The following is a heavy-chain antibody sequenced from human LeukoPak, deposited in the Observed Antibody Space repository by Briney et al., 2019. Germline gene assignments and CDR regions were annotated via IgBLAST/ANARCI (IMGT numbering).Heavy chain of an antibody. D-gene: IGHD3-9*01. CDR3: ARARYSLDY. CDR1: GFTFSTYW. Sequence: GGSLRLSCAASGFTFSTYWMHWVRQAPGKGLVWVSRINSDGRTTNYADSVKGRFTISRDNAKNTLYLQMNSLRAEDTAVYYCARARYSLDYWGQGTLVTVSS. J-gene: IGHJ4*02. CDR2: INSDGRTT. V-gene: IGHV3-74*01.